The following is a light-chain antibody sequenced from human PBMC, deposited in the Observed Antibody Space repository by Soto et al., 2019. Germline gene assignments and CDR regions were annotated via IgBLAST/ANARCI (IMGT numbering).Light chain of an antibody. CDR2: VNS. CDR1: SSNIGAGYN. V-gene: IGLV1-40*01. Sequence: QSVLTQPPSVSGAPGQRVTISCTGSSSNIGAGYNVHWYQQLPGTAPKLLIYVNSNRPSGVPDRFSGSKSGTSASLAITGLQAEDEADYYCQSYDSSLSGVVFGGGTKVTV. J-gene: IGLJ2*01. CDR3: QSYDSSLSGVV.